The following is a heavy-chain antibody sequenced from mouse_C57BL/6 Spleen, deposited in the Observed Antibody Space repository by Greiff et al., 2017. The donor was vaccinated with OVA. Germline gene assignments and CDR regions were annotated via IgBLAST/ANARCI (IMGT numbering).Heavy chain of an antibody. J-gene: IGHJ3*01. CDR2: IDPSDSET. CDR1: GYTFTSYW. D-gene: IGHD2-4*01. Sequence: QVQLQQPGAELVRPGSSVKLSCKASGYTFTSYWMHWVKQRPIQGLEWIGNIDPSDSETHYNQKFKDKATLTVDKSSSTAYMQLSSLPSEDSAVYYCVRSGYDYDGAWFAYWGQGTLVTVSA. CDR3: VRSGYDYDGAWFAY. V-gene: IGHV1-52*01.